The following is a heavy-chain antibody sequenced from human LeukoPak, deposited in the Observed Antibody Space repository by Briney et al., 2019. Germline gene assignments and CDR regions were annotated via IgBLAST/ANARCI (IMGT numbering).Heavy chain of an antibody. J-gene: IGHJ4*02. V-gene: IGHV1-3*01. CDR1: GYTFTSYA. CDR3: ARGADHYDSSGYDYFDY. CDR2: INAGNGNT. D-gene: IGHD3-22*01. Sequence: ASVKVSCKASGYTFTSYAMHWVRQAPGQRLEWMGWINAGNGNTKYSQKFQGRVTITRDTSASTAYMELSSLRSEDTAVYYCARGADHYDSSGYDYFDYWGQGTLVTVSS.